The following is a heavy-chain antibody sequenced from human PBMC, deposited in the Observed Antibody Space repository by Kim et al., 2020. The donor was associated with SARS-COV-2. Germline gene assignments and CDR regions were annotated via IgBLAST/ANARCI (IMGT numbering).Heavy chain of an antibody. CDR1: GYTFTSYD. CDR3: ARPGVDFWSGYYPYYFDY. V-gene: IGHV1-8*01. D-gene: IGHD3-3*01. Sequence: ASVKVSCKASGYTFTSYDINWVRQATGQGLEWMGWMNPNSGNTGYAQKFQGRVTMTRNTSISTAYMELSSLRSEDTAVYYCARPGVDFWSGYYPYYFDYWGQGTLVTVSS. CDR2: MNPNSGNT. J-gene: IGHJ4*02.